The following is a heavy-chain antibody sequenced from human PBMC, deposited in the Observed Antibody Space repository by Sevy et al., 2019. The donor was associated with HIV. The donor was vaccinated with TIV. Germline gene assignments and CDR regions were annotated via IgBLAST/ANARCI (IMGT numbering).Heavy chain of an antibody. CDR1: GYTFTGYY. V-gene: IGHV1-2*06. CDR3: ARVRGMITFGGVIAANWFDP. CDR2: INPNSGGT. D-gene: IGHD3-16*02. J-gene: IGHJ5*02. Sequence: ASVKVSCKASGYTFTGYYMHWVRQAPGQGLEWMGRINPNSGGTYYALKFQGRVTMTRDTSISTAYMELSRLRSDDTAVYYCARVRGMITFGGVIAANWFDPWGQGTLVTVSS.